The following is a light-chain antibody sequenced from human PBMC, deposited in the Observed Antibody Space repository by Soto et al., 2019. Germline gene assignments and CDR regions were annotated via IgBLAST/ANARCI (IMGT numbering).Light chain of an antibody. CDR3: SSYTSSSTAV. J-gene: IGLJ2*01. V-gene: IGLV2-14*01. Sequence: QSVLTQPDSVSGSPGQSITISCTGTSSDVGGYNYVSWYQQHPGKAPKLMIYDVSNRPSGVSNRFSGSKSGNTASLTISGLQAEDEADYYCSSYTSSSTAVFGGGTQLTVL. CDR2: DVS. CDR1: SSDVGGYNY.